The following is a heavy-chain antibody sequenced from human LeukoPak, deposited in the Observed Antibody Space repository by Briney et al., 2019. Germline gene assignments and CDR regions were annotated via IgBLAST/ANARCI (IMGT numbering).Heavy chain of an antibody. Sequence: SETLSLTCAVYGGSFSGYYWSWIRQPPGKGLEWIGEINHSGSTNYNPSLKSRVTISVDTSKYQFSLKLSSVTAADTAVYYCASGTKGYYYYGMDVWGQGTTVTVSS. J-gene: IGHJ6*02. CDR3: ASGTKGYYYYGMDV. V-gene: IGHV4-34*01. CDR2: INHSGST. D-gene: IGHD1-7*01. CDR1: GGSFSGYY.